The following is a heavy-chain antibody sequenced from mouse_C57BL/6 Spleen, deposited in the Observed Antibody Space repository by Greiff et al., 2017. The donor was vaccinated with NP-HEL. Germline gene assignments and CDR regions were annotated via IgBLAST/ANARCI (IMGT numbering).Heavy chain of an antibody. CDR3: ARANDYDEGGYCYAMDY. V-gene: IGHV1-82*01. D-gene: IGHD2-4*01. CDR2: IYPGDGDT. CDR1: GYAFSSSW. J-gene: IGHJ4*01. Sequence: VQLKESGPELVKPGASVKISCKASGYAFSSSWMNWVKQRPGKGLEWIGRIYPGDGDTNYNGKFKGKATLTADKSSSTAYMQLSSLTSEDSAVYFCARANDYDEGGYCYAMDYWGQGTSVTVSA.